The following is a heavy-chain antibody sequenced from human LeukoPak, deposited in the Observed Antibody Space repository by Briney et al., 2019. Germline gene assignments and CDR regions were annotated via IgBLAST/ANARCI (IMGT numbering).Heavy chain of an antibody. D-gene: IGHD4-17*01. J-gene: IGHJ2*01. V-gene: IGHV4-59*08. CDR1: GGSISSYY. CDR3: ARDYGDIPPDWYYDL. Sequence: SETLSLTCTVSGGSISSYYWSWIRQPPGKGLEWIGFMYYSGGTNYNPSLKSRVTISVDTSENQFSLKLSSVTAADTAVYYCARDYGDIPPDWYYDLWGRGTLVTVSS. CDR2: MYYSGGT.